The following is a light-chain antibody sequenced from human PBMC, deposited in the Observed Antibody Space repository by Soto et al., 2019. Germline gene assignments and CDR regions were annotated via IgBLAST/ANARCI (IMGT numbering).Light chain of an antibody. V-gene: IGLV2-8*01. CDR1: SSDVGAFNY. Sequence: QSVLTQPPSASASPGQSVTISCTGTSSDVGAFNYVSWYQHHPGTAPKLIIYEVTKRPSGVPDRFFGSKSGNTASLTVSGLQADDEADYYCSSYAGSNNLDALFGGGTKVTVL. CDR2: EVT. J-gene: IGLJ3*02. CDR3: SSYAGSNNLDAL.